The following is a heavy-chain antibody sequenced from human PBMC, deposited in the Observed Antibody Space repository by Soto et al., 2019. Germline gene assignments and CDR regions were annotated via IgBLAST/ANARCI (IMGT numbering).Heavy chain of an antibody. CDR3: ASTYSSGLPDAFDI. D-gene: IGHD6-19*01. CDR1: GFTFSDYY. Sequence: QVQLVESGGGLVKPGGSLRLSCAASGFTFSDYYMSWIRQAPGKGREGVSYISSSSSYTNYADSVKGRFTISRDNAKNSLYLQMNSLRAEDTAVYYCASTYSSGLPDAFDIWGQGTMVTVSS. CDR2: ISSSSSYT. J-gene: IGHJ3*02. V-gene: IGHV3-11*06.